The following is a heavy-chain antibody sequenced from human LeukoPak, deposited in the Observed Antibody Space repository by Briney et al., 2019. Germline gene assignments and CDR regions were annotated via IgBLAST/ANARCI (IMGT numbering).Heavy chain of an antibody. CDR1: GFTFDDYA. Sequence: GGSLRLSCAASGFTFDDYATHWVRQAPGKGLEWVSGISWNSGSIGYADSVKGRFTISRDNAKNSLYLQMNSLRAEDTALYYCAKDGDGGYNFMDYWGQGTLVTVSS. D-gene: IGHD5-24*01. CDR2: ISWNSGSI. J-gene: IGHJ4*02. V-gene: IGHV3-9*01. CDR3: AKDGDGGYNFMDY.